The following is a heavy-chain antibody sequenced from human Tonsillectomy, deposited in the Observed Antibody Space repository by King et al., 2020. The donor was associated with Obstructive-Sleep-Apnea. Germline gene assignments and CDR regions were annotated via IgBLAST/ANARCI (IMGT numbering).Heavy chain of an antibody. CDR2: IKADGSQR. CDR3: ARDFSPSQPYDSMTTHYDAFDI. Sequence: VQLVESGGGLVQPGDSLRLSCEASGFTIRKDWMTWVRQAPGRGLEWVANIKADGSQRNYVDSAKGRFTISRDNNKNSMFLQLNSLRVEDTAMYYCARDFSPSQPYDSMTTHYDAFDIWGPGTMVTVSS. J-gene: IGHJ3*02. V-gene: IGHV3-7*01. CDR1: GFTIRKDW. D-gene: IGHD3-9*01.